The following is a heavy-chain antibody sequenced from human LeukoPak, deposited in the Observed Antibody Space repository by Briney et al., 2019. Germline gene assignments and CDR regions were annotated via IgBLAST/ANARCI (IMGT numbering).Heavy chain of an antibody. CDR3: ARYSSRGYYFDY. CDR1: GGSISSGGYS. CDR2: IYYSGST. Sequence: PSETLSLTCAVSGGSISSGGYSWSWIRQPPGKGLEWIGYIYYSGSTYYNPSLKSRVTISVDTSKNQFSLKLSSVTAADTAVYYCARYSSRGYYFDYWGQGTLVTVSS. D-gene: IGHD6-13*01. V-gene: IGHV4-30-4*07. J-gene: IGHJ4*02.